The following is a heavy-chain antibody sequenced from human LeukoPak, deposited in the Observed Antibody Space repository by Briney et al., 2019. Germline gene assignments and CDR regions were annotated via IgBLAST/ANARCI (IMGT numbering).Heavy chain of an antibody. CDR3: ARESDSSGYYYVLDY. V-gene: IGHV3-33*01. D-gene: IGHD3-22*01. J-gene: IGHJ4*02. Sequence: GGSLRLSCAASGFTFSSYGMHWVRQAPGKGLEWVAVIWYDGSNKYYADSVKGRFTISRDNAKNSLYLQMNSLRAEDTAVYYCARESDSSGYYYVLDYWGQGTLVTVSS. CDR2: IWYDGSNK. CDR1: GFTFSSYG.